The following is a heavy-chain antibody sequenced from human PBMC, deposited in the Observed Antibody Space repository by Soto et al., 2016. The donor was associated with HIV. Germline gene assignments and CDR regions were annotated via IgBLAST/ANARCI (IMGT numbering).Heavy chain of an antibody. Sequence: VQLVESGGGLVKPGGSLRLSCAASGFTFSDYYMTWIRQAPGKGLEWVSYISSGGSTIYYADSVKGRFTISRDNAQNTLYLQMNSLRVEDTAMYYCARDAAVSGHPRGDFQHWGQGTQVTVSS. J-gene: IGHJ1*01. CDR3: ARDAAVSGHPRGDFQH. CDR1: GFTFSDYY. V-gene: IGHV3-11*04. D-gene: IGHD6-19*01. CDR2: ISSGGSTI.